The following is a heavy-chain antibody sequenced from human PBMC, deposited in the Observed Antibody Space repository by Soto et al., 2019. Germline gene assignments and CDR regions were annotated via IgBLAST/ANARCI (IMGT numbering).Heavy chain of an antibody. CDR1: GFTFSSYA. CDR2: VRGNGDPP. J-gene: IGHJ5*02. D-gene: IGHD5-12*01. CDR3: VKSRGGNNFYFFA. V-gene: IGHV3-64D*06. Sequence: GSLRLSCSASGFTFSSYAMHWVRQAPGKRLEYVSGVRGNGDPPFYADSVKGRFTISRDNSKNTLYLQMSSLSADDTAVYYCVKSRGGNNFYFFAWGQGALVTVSS.